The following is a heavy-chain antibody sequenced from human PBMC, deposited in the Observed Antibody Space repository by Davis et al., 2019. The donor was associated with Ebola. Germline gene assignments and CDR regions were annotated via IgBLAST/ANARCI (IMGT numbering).Heavy chain of an antibody. J-gene: IGHJ3*02. Sequence: SLKISCAASGFTFSSYGLHWVRQAPGKGLEWVAVIWYDGSNKYYADSVKGRFTISRDNSKNTLYLQMNSLRAEDTAVYYCARRALYDYVWGSYRYTSEVDAFDIWGQGTMVTVSS. CDR2: IWYDGSNK. V-gene: IGHV3-33*01. CDR3: ARRALYDYVWGSYRYTSEVDAFDI. D-gene: IGHD3-16*02. CDR1: GFTFSSYG.